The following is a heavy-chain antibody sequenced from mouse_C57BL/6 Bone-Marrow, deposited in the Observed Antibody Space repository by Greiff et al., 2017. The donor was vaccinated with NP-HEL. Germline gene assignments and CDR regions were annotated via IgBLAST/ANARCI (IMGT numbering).Heavy chain of an antibody. D-gene: IGHD2-13*01. V-gene: IGHV5-4*03. CDR3: ARGSTMVTRGFAY. CDR1: GFTFSSYA. J-gene: IGHJ3*01. CDR2: ISDGGSYT. Sequence: EVKLEESGGGLVKPGGSLKLSCAASGFTFSSYAMSWVRQTPEKRLEWVATISDGGSYTYYPDNVKGRFTISRDNAKNNLYLQMSHLKSEDTAMYYCARGSTMVTRGFAYWGQGTLVTVSA.